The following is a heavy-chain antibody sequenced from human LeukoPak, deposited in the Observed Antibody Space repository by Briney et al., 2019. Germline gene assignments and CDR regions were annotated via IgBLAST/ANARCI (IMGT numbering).Heavy chain of an antibody. J-gene: IGHJ4*02. V-gene: IGHV1-2*02. CDR1: GYTFTSYY. Sequence: GASVKVSCKASGYTFTSYYMHWVRQAPGQGLEWMGWINPNSGGTNYVQKFQGRVTMTRDTSISTAYMELSRLRSDDTAVYYCARAPSIRVITNFDYWGQGTLVTVSS. D-gene: IGHD3-16*02. CDR2: INPNSGGT. CDR3: ARAPSIRVITNFDY.